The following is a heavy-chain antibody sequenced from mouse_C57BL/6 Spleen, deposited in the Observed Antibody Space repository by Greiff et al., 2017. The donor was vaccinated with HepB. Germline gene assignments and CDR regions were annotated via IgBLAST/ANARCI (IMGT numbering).Heavy chain of an antibody. CDR1: GFTFSSYG. J-gene: IGHJ1*03. Sequence: EVQRVESGGDLVKPGGSLKLSCAASGFTFSSYGMSWVRQTPDKRLEWVATISSGGSYTYYPDSVKGRFTISRDNAKNTLYLQMSSLKSEDTAMYYCARQNWEGWYFDVWGTGTTVTVSS. CDR2: ISSGGSYT. V-gene: IGHV5-6*01. CDR3: ARQNWEGWYFDV. D-gene: IGHD4-1*01.